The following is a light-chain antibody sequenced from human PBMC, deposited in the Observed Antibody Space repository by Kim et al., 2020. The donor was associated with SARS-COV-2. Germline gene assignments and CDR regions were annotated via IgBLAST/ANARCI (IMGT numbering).Light chain of an antibody. V-gene: IGKV3D-11*02. CDR1: HNVDIN. J-gene: IGKJ4*01. CDR2: DAA. CDR3: QQRGRWQPALT. Sequence: GESDTLPCRASHNVDINLAWYQRTPGQAPRLLIYDAAIRAAGIPDRFSGSGSGTDLTLTIGSLATEDFAVYYCQQRGRWQPALTVGGGTKVDIK.